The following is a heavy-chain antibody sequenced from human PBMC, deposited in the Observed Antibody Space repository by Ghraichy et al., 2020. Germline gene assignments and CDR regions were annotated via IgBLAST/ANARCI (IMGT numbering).Heavy chain of an antibody. Sequence: GESLNISCAASGFTFNSYTMNWVRQAPGKGLEWVSSISSSSSYIYYADSVKGRFTISRDNAKKLLYLQMNSLRAEDTAVYYCARDGDDYGDYGGANWFDPWGQGTLVTVSS. CDR3: ARDGDDYGDYGGANWFDP. V-gene: IGHV3-21*01. CDR1: GFTFNSYT. D-gene: IGHD4-17*01. CDR2: ISSSSSYI. J-gene: IGHJ5*02.